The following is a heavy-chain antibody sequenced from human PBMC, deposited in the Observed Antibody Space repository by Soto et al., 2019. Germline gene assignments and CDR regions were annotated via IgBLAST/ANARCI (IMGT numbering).Heavy chain of an antibody. CDR3: ARLHCNSPNCVPLDP. V-gene: IGHV1-69*02. CDR1: GGSFRSYT. Sequence: GTSVKLSCEASGGSFRSYTISWVRQAPGQGLEWMGRIIPIPGIANYAQKFQGRVTITADKSTGTAYMELRSVTAADTAVYYCARLHCNSPNCVPLDPWGQGTLVTVSS. CDR2: IIPIPGIA. D-gene: IGHD2-2*01. J-gene: IGHJ5*02.